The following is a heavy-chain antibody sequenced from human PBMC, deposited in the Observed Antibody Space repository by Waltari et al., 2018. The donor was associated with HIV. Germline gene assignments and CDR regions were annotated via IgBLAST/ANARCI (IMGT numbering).Heavy chain of an antibody. D-gene: IGHD4-17*01. J-gene: IGHJ2*01. Sequence: EVQLVASGGSWVQTGRSLRHPCAATGFTFDDYALHGARQAPGKGLEWVSGISGNSGTIGYADSVKGRFTISRDNAKNSLYLQMNSLRAEDTALYYCAKDKRSGYGGNSVWYFDLWGRGTLVTVSS. CDR3: AKDKRSGYGGNSVWYFDL. V-gene: IGHV3-9*01. CDR2: ISGNSGTI. CDR1: GFTFDDYA.